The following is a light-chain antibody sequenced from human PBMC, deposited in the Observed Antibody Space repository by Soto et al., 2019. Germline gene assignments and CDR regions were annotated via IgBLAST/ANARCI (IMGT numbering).Light chain of an antibody. CDR2: AAS. CDR1: QTVSSNF. Sequence: EIVFTQTRATLSLSPGERATLSCRASQTVSSNFLAWFQQKPGQAPRLLIDAASHRATRIPDRFSASGSGTDFTLTTGRLKPEDFAVYYCQQYGSSTLTFGGGVQVEV. V-gene: IGKV3-20*01. J-gene: IGKJ4*01. CDR3: QQYGSSTLT.